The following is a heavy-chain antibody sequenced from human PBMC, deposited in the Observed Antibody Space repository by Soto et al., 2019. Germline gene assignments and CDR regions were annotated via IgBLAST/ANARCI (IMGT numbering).Heavy chain of an antibody. D-gene: IGHD3-10*01. V-gene: IGHV4-31*03. CDR2: IYYSGST. Sequence: SETLSLTCTVSGGSISSGGYYWSWIRQHPGKGLEWIGYIYYSGSTYYNPSLKSRVTISVDTSKNQFSLKLSSVTAADTAVYYCAREGWDGSGSYYLSHYYYYMDVWGKGTTVTVSS. CDR1: GGSISSGGYY. CDR3: AREGWDGSGSYYLSHYYYYMDV. J-gene: IGHJ6*03.